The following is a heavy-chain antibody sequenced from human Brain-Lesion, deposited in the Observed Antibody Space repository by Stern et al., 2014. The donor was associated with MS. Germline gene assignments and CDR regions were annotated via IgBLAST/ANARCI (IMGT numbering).Heavy chain of an antibody. CDR3: ARGRVVPGFQYYATDV. Sequence: QLQLQESGPGLVKPSQTLSLSCTVSGGSISSGGYYWSWIRQPAGKGLEWIGRLFNSGSTSYNPSLQSRVTISIDTSKNQFSLRLNPMTAADTAVYYCARGRVVPGFQYYATDVWGQGTTVIVSS. CDR1: GGSISSGGYY. D-gene: IGHD2-2*01. V-gene: IGHV4-61*02. J-gene: IGHJ6*02. CDR2: LFNSGST.